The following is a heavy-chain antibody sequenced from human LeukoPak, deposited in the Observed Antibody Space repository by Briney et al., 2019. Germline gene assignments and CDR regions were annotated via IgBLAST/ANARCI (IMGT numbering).Heavy chain of an antibody. J-gene: IGHJ4*02. CDR1: GFTFSSYA. CDR2: ISYDGSDK. V-gene: IGHV3-30*01. Sequence: PGRSLRLSCAASGFTFSSYAMHWVRQAPGKGLEWVAVISYDGSDKYYADSVKGRFTISRDNSKNTLYLQMNSLRAEDTAVYYCAREVFKGYIDYWGQGTLVTVSS. CDR3: AREVFKGYIDY.